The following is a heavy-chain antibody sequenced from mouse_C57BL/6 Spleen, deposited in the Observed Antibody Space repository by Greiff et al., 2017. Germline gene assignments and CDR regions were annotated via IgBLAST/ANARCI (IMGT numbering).Heavy chain of an antibody. J-gene: IGHJ4*01. V-gene: IGHV5-16*01. Sequence: EVQLVESEGGLVQPGSSMKLSCTASGFTFSDYYMAWVRQVPEKGLEWVANINYDGSSTYYLDSLKSRFIISRDNAKNILYLQMSSLKSEDTATSNCARSHYSTYEYAMDYWGQGTSVTVSS. CDR3: ARSHYSTYEYAMDY. CDR1: GFTFSDYY. D-gene: IGHD2-5*01. CDR2: INYDGSST.